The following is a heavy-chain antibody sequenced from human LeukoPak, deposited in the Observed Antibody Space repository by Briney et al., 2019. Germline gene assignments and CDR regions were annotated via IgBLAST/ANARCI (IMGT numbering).Heavy chain of an antibody. CDR3: AKVRYVGYYFDT. D-gene: IGHD3-9*01. CDR1: GFTFSNYA. V-gene: IGHV3-23*01. J-gene: IGHJ4*02. CDR2: ISGSGGTT. Sequence: PGGSLRLSCAASGFTFSNYAMNWVRQARGKGLEWVSSISGSGGTTYYADSVKGRFTISRDNSKNTLYLQMNSLRAEDTAVYYCAKVRYVGYYFDTWGQETLVTVS.